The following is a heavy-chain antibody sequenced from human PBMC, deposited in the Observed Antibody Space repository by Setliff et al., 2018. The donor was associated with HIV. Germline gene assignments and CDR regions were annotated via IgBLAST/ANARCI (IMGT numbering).Heavy chain of an antibody. CDR1: GGPLTDHY. D-gene: IGHD6-19*01. Sequence: SETLSLTCAVHGGPLTDHYWNWIRQSPGMGLEWIAEIHHTGYINYNPSLRSRVSVSRDMSSNQFSLRLSSVTAADTAVYYCARLETEGSGWLNPGGAFDIWGQGTMVTVSS. V-gene: IGHV4-34*01. CDR2: IHHTGYI. J-gene: IGHJ3*02. CDR3: ARLETEGSGWLNPGGAFDI.